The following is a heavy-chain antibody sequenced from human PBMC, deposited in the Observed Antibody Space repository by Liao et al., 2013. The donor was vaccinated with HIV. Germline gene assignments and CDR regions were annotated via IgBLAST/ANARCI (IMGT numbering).Heavy chain of an antibody. CDR3: ATGSWELLH. Sequence: QVQLQESGPGLVKPSETLSLTCSVSGGSISGYYWSWIRQPAGKGLEWIGRMYSSGSTNYNPSLKSRVTMSVDTSRNQFSLKLSSVTAADTAVYYCATGSWELLHWGQGTLVIVSS. J-gene: IGHJ4*02. CDR1: GGSISGYY. CDR2: MYSSGST. V-gene: IGHV4-4*07. D-gene: IGHD1-26*01.